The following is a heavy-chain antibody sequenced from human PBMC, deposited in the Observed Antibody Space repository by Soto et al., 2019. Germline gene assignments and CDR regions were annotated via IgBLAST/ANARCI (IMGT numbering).Heavy chain of an antibody. V-gene: IGHV1-2*04. J-gene: IGHJ4*02. CDR1: GYTFTDYY. D-gene: IGHD5-18*01. CDR3: ARGTRKQLWVGYFDY. Sequence: ASVKVSCKASGYTFTDYYIHWVRQAPGQGLEWMGWINPNSNTDVTNYAQKFQGWVTMTSDTSITTAYMELSRLKSDDTAVYYCARGTRKQLWVGYFDYWGQGTLVTVSS. CDR2: INPNSNTDVT.